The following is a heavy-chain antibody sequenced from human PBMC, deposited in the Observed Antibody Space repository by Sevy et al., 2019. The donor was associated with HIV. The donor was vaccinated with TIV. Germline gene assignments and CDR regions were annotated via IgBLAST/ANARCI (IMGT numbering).Heavy chain of an antibody. D-gene: IGHD5-18*01. CDR1: GGSVSSGTYY. Sequence: SETLSLSCSVSGGSVSSGTYYWSWIRQPPGKGLEWIGHIYKTGSTNYKLSLQSRVTISVDTSTNQFSLRLRSVTAAGTAVYYCAGVPRGQVWFSGSLGGYYYQIDVWGKGTTVTVSS. V-gene: IGHV4-61*01. J-gene: IGHJ6*04. CDR3: AGVPRGQVWFSGSLGGYYYQIDV. CDR2: IYKTGST.